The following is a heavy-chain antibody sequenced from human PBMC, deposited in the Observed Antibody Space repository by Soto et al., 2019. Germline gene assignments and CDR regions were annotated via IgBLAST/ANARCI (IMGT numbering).Heavy chain of an antibody. V-gene: IGHV2-5*02. CDR2: LYWDDDK. D-gene: IGHD6-19*01. CDR3: AHRRVRDSSGENFDS. CDR1: GFSLNTTAVG. J-gene: IGHJ4*02. Sequence: QITLKESGPTLVKPTQTLTLTCTFSGFSLNTTAVGVAWIRQPPGKALEWLALLYWDDDKRYSPSLKSRLTITTDTSQNQVVLTTTNMDPEDTATYYCAHRRVRDSSGENFDSWGQGTLVTVSS.